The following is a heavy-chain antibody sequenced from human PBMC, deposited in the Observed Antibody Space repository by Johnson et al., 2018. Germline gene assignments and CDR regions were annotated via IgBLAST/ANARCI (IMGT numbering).Heavy chain of an antibody. J-gene: IGHJ3*02. CDR3: AGGYCSSTSCYKDYAFDI. Sequence: QVQLVQSGAEVKKPGSSVKVSCKASGGTFSSYTISWVRQAPGQGLEWMGRIIPILGIANYAQKFQGRVTITADKSTSTAYMELSSLRSEDTAVYYCAGGYCSSTSCYKDYAFDIWGQGTMVTVSS. CDR2: IIPILGIA. D-gene: IGHD2-2*02. V-gene: IGHV1-69*04. CDR1: GGTFSSYT.